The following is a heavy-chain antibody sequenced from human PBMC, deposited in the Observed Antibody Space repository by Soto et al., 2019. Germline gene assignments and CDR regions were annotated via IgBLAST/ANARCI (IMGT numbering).Heavy chain of an antibody. Sequence: QVQLVESGGGVVQPGRSLRLSCAASGFTVSSYGMHWVRQAPGKGLEWVAVISYDGSNKYYADSVNGRFTISRDNSKNTLYLHMNSLRAEDTAVYYCAKDGVVLMVDASYYGMDVWGQGTTVTVSS. V-gene: IGHV3-30*18. D-gene: IGHD2-8*01. J-gene: IGHJ6*02. CDR1: GFTVSSYG. CDR2: ISYDGSNK. CDR3: AKDGVVLMVDASYYGMDV.